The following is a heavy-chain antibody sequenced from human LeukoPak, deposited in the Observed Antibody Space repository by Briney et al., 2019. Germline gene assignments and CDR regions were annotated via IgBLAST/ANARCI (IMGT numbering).Heavy chain of an antibody. V-gene: IGHV1-8*01. Sequence: ASVKVSCKASGYTFTTYDMNWVRQATGQGLEWMGWMNPNSGNTGSAQKFQGRVTMTRDTSVTTAYMELSGLRFGDTAVYYCARGPIYYSTGIYYFDFWGQGTLVTVSS. CDR1: GYTFTTYD. CDR2: MNPNSGNT. D-gene: IGHD3-10*01. J-gene: IGHJ4*02. CDR3: ARGPIYYSTGIYYFDF.